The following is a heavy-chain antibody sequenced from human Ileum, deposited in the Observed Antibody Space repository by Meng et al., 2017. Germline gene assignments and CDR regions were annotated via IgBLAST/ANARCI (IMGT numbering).Heavy chain of an antibody. CDR1: GGSVSSGSYY. CDR2: AST. J-gene: IGHJ4*02. CDR3: ARDHWGSLDY. D-gene: IGHD7-27*01. V-gene: IGHV4-61*01. Sequence: QVQLQESGPRLGRPSETLSLAWTVSGGSVSSGSYYWSWIRQPPGKGLEWIGYASTNYNPSLKSRVTISLDTSKNQFSLELSSVTAADTAVYYCARDHWGSLDYWGQGILVTVSS.